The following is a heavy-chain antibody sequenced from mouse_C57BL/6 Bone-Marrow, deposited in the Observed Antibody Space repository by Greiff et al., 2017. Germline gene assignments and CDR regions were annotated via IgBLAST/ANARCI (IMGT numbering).Heavy chain of an antibody. D-gene: IGHD1-1*01. CDR2: INPSTGGT. Sequence: VQLQQSGPELVKPGASVKISCKASGYSFTGYYMNWVKQSPEKSLEWIGEINPSTGGTTYNQKFKAKATLTVNKSSSTAYMQLKSLTSEDSAVYYCARCNTVVAGDYWGQGTTRTVAS. J-gene: IGHJ2*01. CDR3: ARCNTVVAGDY. V-gene: IGHV1-42*01. CDR1: GYSFTGYY.